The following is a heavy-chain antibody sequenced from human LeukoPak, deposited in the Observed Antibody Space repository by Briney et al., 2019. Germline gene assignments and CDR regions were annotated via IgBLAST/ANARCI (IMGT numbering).Heavy chain of an antibody. CDR1: GFTVSSNY. D-gene: IGHD6-13*01. CDR3: ARTRFSSSGEGYYFDY. CDR2: IYSGGST. V-gene: IGHV3-53*01. Sequence: GGSLRLSCAASGFTVSSNYMSWVRQAPGKGLEWVSVIYSGGSTYYADSVKGRFTISRDNSKNTLYLQMNSLRAEDTAVYYCARTRFSSSGEGYYFDYWGQGTLVTVSS. J-gene: IGHJ4*02.